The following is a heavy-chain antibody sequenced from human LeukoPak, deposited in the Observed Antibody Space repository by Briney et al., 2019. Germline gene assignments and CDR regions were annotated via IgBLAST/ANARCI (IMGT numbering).Heavy chain of an antibody. CDR3: ARDLQRDYGSGRYSV. D-gene: IGHD3-10*01. Sequence: SETLSLTCTVSGYSVSSGYFWGWIRQPPGKGLEWIGSVYHSGSTYYNPSLKSRVTISVDTSKNQFSLKLSSVTAADTAVYYCARDLQRDYGSGRYSVWGQGTLVTVSS. J-gene: IGHJ4*02. CDR1: GYSVSSGYF. CDR2: VYHSGST. V-gene: IGHV4-38-2*02.